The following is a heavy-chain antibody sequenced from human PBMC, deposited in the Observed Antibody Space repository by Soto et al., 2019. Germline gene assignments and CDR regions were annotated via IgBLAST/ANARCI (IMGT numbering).Heavy chain of an antibody. D-gene: IGHD4-17*01. CDR2: IYYSGST. CDR1: GGSISSYY. J-gene: IGHJ3*02. V-gene: IGHV4-59*01. CDR3: ARRYGSAFDI. Sequence: QVQLQESGPGLVKPSETLSLTCTVSGGSISSYYWSWIRQPPGKGLEWIGYIYYSGSTNYNPSLKSRVTISVDTSKNQFSLKLRSVTAADTAVYYCARRYGSAFDIWGQGTMVTVSS.